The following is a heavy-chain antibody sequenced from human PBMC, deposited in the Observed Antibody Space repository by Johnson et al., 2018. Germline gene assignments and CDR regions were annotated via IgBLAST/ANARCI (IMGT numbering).Heavy chain of an antibody. CDR1: GFTFSNYA. D-gene: IGHD3-10*01. V-gene: IGHV3-30*18. CDR2: TSFDGRNK. J-gene: IGHJ3*02. CDR3: AKVIRGYSSSGIYYKVSFAAFDI. Sequence: VQLVETGGGVVQPGRSLRLSCAASGFTFSNYAMHWVRQAPGKGLEWVAVTSFDGRNKYFVDSVKGRFTISRDNLNNTLYLHMDSRRAEDTAVYYCAKVIRGYSSSGIYYKVSFAAFDIWGQGSMVTVSS.